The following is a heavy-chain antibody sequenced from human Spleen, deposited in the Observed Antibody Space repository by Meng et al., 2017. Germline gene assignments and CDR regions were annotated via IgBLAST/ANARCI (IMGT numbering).Heavy chain of an antibody. CDR1: GDSVSSNIGA. CDR3: ARGVTTFDY. V-gene: IGHV6-1*01. Sequence: QVHLQQQGPGLVKPSQTPSVTCAISGDSVSSNIGAWNWIRQSPSRGLEWLGRTYYRSKWYNEYAVSVKSRITINPDTSKNQLSLQLSSVTPEDTAVYYCARGVTTFDYWGQGTLVTVSS. CDR2: TYYRSKWYN. J-gene: IGHJ4*02. D-gene: IGHD4-17*01.